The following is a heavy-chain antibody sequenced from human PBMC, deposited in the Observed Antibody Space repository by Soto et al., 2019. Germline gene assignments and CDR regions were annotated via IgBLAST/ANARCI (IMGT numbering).Heavy chain of an antibody. CDR3: SKFKYSTSVRYLQH. CDR1: GFTFSSYA. Sequence: PGGSLRLSCSASGFTFSSYAMHWFRQAPGKGLEYVSAISSNGGSTYYADSVKGRFTISRDNSKNTLYLQMSSLKASDTAIYYCSKFKYSTSVRYLQHWGQGTPVTVSS. D-gene: IGHD6-6*01. CDR2: ISSNGGST. V-gene: IGHV3-64D*06. J-gene: IGHJ1*01.